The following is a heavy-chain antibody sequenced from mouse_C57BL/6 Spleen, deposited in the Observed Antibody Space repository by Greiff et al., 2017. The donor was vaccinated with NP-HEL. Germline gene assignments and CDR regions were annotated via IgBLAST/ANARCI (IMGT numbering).Heavy chain of an antibody. D-gene: IGHD3-2*02. J-gene: IGHJ4*01. V-gene: IGHV1-64*01. CDR1: GYTFTSYW. Sequence: QVQLKQPGAELVKPGASVKLSCKASGYTFTSYWMHWVKQRPGQGLEWIGMIHPNSGSTNYNEKFKSKATLTVDKSSSTAYMQLSSLTSEDSAVDCCAKGRLRLQSMDYWGQGTSVTVSS. CDR2: IHPNSGST. CDR3: AKGRLRLQSMDY.